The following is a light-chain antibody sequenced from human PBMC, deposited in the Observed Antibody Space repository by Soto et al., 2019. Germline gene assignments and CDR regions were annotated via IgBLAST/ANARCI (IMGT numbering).Light chain of an antibody. Sequence: DIQMTQSPSSLSASVGDRVTITCRASQSISSYLNWYQQKPGKAPKLLIYAASSLQSGVPSRFSGRGSGTDVTLTISSLQPEDFATYYCQQSYSTSSYTFGQGTKLEI. CDR3: QQSYSTSSYT. V-gene: IGKV1-39*01. CDR1: QSISSY. CDR2: AAS. J-gene: IGKJ2*01.